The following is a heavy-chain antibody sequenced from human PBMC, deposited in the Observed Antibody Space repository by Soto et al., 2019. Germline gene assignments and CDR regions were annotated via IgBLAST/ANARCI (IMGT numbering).Heavy chain of an antibody. D-gene: IGHD6-13*01. Sequence: GGSLRLSCAASGFTFSSYGMHWVRQAPGKGLEWVAIISYDGSNKYYADYVKGRFTISRDNSKNTLYLQMNSLRGEDTAVYYCANGTGSSWPPAGYWGQGTLVTVSS. CDR1: GFTFSSYG. J-gene: IGHJ4*02. V-gene: IGHV3-30*18. CDR2: ISYDGSNK. CDR3: ANGTGSSWPPAGY.